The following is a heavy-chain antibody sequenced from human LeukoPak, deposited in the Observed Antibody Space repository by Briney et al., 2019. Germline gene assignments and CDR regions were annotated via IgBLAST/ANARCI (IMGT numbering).Heavy chain of an antibody. CDR3: ARGGAARLHFQN. CDR1: GGSISSGGYS. V-gene: IGHV4-61*08. D-gene: IGHD6-6*01. CDR2: IYHSGST. J-gene: IGHJ1*01. Sequence: SETLSLTCAVSGGSISSGGYSWSWIRQPPGKGLEWIGYIYHSGSTNYNPSLQSRVTISVDTSKNQFSLNLNSVTAADTDVYYCARGGAARLHFQNWGQGTLVTVSS.